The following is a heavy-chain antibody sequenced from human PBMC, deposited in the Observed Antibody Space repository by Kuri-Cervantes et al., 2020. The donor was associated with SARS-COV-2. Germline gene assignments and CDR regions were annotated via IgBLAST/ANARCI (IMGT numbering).Heavy chain of an antibody. J-gene: IGHJ4*02. Sequence: ASVKVSCKASGYTFTGYYMHWVRRAPGQGLEWMGWINPNSGGTNYAQKFQGRVTMTRDTSISTAYMELSRLRSDDTAVYYCARDGTEYQLLYTPDYWGQGTLVTVSS. CDR1: GYTFTGYY. CDR2: INPNSGGT. CDR3: ARDGTEYQLLYTPDY. V-gene: IGHV1-2*02. D-gene: IGHD2-2*02.